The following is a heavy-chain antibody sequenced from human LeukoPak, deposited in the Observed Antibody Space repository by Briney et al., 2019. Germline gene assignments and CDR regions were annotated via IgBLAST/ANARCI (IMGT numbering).Heavy chain of an antibody. Sequence: GGSLRLSCAGSGFTFSRFSMIWVRQAPGKGLEWVASISSGSHHKYHADSLKGRFTISRDNDKNSLFLQTNSLRAEDTALYYCATRLTADSYEASDIWGQGTMVTVSS. CDR1: GFTFSRFS. V-gene: IGHV3-21*06. D-gene: IGHD6-13*01. CDR2: ISSGSHHK. CDR3: ATRLTADSYEASDI. J-gene: IGHJ3*02.